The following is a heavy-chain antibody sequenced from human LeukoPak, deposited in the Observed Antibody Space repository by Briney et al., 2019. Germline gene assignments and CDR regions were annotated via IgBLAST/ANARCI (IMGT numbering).Heavy chain of an antibody. CDR3: VKGRISEDGLDF. CDR2: ISGSGGSI. Sequence: GGSLRLSCAASGFTFSTNAMSWVRQAPGKGLEWVSSISGSGGSIYYADSVKGRFTISRDNSKNMLYLQMNSLRAEDTAVYYCVKGRISEDGLDFWGQGTLVTVSS. CDR1: GFTFSTNA. J-gene: IGHJ4*02. V-gene: IGHV3-23*01. D-gene: IGHD6-13*01.